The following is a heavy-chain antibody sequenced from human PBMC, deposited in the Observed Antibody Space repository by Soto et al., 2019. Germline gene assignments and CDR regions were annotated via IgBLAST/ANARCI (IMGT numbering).Heavy chain of an antibody. V-gene: IGHV1-2*04. Sequence: GASVKVSCKASGYTFTGYYMHWVRQAPGQGLEWMGWINPNSGGTNYAQKFQGWVTMTRDTSISTAYMELSRLRSDDTAVYYCVRETYYYGSGSYLYYYGMDVWGQGTTVTVSS. J-gene: IGHJ6*02. CDR3: VRETYYYGSGSYLYYYGMDV. CDR2: INPNSGGT. CDR1: GYTFTGYY. D-gene: IGHD3-10*01.